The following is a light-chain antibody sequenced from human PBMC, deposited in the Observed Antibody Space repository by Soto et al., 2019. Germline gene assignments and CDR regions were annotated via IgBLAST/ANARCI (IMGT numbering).Light chain of an antibody. CDR3: QQYDSSPRT. CDR2: GAS. Sequence: DIVLTQSPGALSLSPGERATLSCRASQSVSSSFLAWYQQKPGQAPRLLIYGASSRATGIPDRFSGSGVGTDFTLTISRLEPEDFAVYYCQQYDSSPRTFGQGTKVEIK. CDR1: QSVSSSF. V-gene: IGKV3-20*01. J-gene: IGKJ1*01.